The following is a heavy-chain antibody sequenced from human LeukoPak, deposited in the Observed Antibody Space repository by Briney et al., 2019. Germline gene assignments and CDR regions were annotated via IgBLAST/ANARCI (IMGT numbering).Heavy chain of an antibody. CDR3: AKHYGDYRVDY. CDR1: GFTFSNYA. V-gene: IGHV3-23*01. Sequence: PGGSLRLSCAVSGFTFSNYAVTWVRQAPGKGLEWVSSFSGSGGSTTYADSINGRLTVSRDNSKNTLYLHMNSLRAEDTAVYYCAKHYGDYRVDYWGQGTLVTVSS. J-gene: IGHJ4*02. D-gene: IGHD4-17*01. CDR2: FSGSGGST.